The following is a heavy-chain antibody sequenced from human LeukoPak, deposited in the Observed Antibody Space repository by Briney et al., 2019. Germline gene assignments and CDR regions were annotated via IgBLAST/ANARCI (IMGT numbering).Heavy chain of an antibody. Sequence: PSETLSLTCAVYGGSFSGYYWSWIRQPPGKGLEWIGEINHSGSTNYNPSLKSRVTISVDTSKNQFSLKLSSVTAADTAVYYCAVSGYRGYRTYGMDVWGQGTTVTVSS. V-gene: IGHV4-34*01. J-gene: IGHJ6*02. D-gene: IGHD5-12*01. CDR2: INHSGST. CDR1: GGSFSGYY. CDR3: AVSGYRGYRTYGMDV.